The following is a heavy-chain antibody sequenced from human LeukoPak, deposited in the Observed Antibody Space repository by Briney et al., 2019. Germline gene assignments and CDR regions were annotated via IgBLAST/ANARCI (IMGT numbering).Heavy chain of an antibody. CDR3: ARFRPGYSSSWYNY. Sequence: KPSETLSLTCTVSGGSISRSTYYWGWIRQPPGKGLEWIGSIYYSGSTYYTPSLKSRVTISVDTSKNQFSLKLSSVTAADTAVYYCARFRPGYSSSWYNYWGQGTLVTVSS. D-gene: IGHD6-13*01. CDR2: IYYSGST. CDR1: GGSISRSTYY. V-gene: IGHV4-39*01. J-gene: IGHJ4*02.